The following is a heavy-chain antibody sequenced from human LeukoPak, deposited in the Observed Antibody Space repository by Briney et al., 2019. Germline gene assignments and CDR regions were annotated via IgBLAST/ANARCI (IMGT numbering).Heavy chain of an antibody. Sequence: PGGSLRLSCAASGFTFSGYWMSWVRQAPGKGLEWMANIKQDGSEKYYVDSVKGRFTISRDNAKNSLYLQMNSLRAEDTAVYYCARDPSQTMIGWDWGQGTLVTVSS. V-gene: IGHV3-7*01. CDR3: ARDPSQTMIGWD. CDR1: GFTFSGYW. J-gene: IGHJ4*02. D-gene: IGHD3-22*01. CDR2: IKQDGSEK.